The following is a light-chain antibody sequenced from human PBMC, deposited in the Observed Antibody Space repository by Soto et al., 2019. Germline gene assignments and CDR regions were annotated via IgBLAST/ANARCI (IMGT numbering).Light chain of an antibody. CDR1: QNVGNN. CDR2: GAS. Sequence: EIVMTQSPATLSVSPGERATLSCRASQNVGNNLIWYQQKPGQAPRLLIYGASSRATGIPARFSGSGSGTEFTLTISSLQSEDFEIYYCQQYNNWPITFGQGTRLEIK. V-gene: IGKV3-15*01. CDR3: QQYNNWPIT. J-gene: IGKJ5*01.